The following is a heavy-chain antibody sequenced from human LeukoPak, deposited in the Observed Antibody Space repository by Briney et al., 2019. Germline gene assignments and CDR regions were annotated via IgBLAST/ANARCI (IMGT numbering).Heavy chain of an antibody. CDR2: IYYSGST. V-gene: IGHV4-39*01. CDR3: ASPYYYGSGSYGFDY. J-gene: IGHJ4*02. Sequence: SETLSLTCTVSGGSISSSSYYWGWIRQPPGKGLEWIGSIYYSGSTYYNPSLKSRVTISVDTSKNQFSLKLSSVTAADTAVYYCASPYYYGSGSYGFDYWGQGTLVTVPS. D-gene: IGHD3-10*01. CDR1: GGSISSSSYY.